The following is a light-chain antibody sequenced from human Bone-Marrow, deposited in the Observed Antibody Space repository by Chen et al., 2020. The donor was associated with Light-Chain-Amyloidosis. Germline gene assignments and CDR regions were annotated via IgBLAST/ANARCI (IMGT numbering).Light chain of an antibody. J-gene: IGKJ2*01. CDR3: QQYSTYSYT. Sequence: DIQMTQSPSTLSASVGDRVTLTCRASQSIVTWLAWYQQKPGKAPKLLIYKASSLESGVSSRFSGSRSGTEFTLTISSLQPDDFATYYCQQYSTYSYTFGQGTKLEIK. CDR2: KAS. CDR1: QSIVTW. V-gene: IGKV1-5*03.